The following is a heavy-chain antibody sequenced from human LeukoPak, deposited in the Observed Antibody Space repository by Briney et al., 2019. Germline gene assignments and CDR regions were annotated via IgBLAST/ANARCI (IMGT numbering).Heavy chain of an antibody. V-gene: IGHV1-18*01. J-gene: IGHJ4*02. Sequence: EASVKVSCTASGYTFTSYGISWVRQAPGQGLEWMGWISAYNGNTNYAQKLQGRVTMTTDTSTSTAYMELRSLRSDDTAVYYCARDCSGGSCYSGSTVFDYWGQGTLVTVSS. CDR3: ARDCSGGSCYSGSTVFDY. D-gene: IGHD2-15*01. CDR1: GYTFTSYG. CDR2: ISAYNGNT.